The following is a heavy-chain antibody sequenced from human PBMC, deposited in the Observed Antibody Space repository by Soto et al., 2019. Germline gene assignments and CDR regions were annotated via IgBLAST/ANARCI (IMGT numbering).Heavy chain of an antibody. CDR3: ARETVAGLV. CDR1: GGSISSYY. D-gene: IGHD6-19*01. Sequence: PSETLSLTCTVSGGSISSYYWSWIRQPPGKGLEWIGYIYYSGSTNYNPSLKSRVTISVDTSKNQFSLKLSSVTAADAAVYYCARETVAGLVWGQGTLVTVSS. V-gene: IGHV4-59*01. J-gene: IGHJ4*02. CDR2: IYYSGST.